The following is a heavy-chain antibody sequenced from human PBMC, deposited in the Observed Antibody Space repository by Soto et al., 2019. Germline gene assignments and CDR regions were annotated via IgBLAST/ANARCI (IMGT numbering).Heavy chain of an antibody. Sequence: DVQLVESGGGLIQPGGSLRLSCAASGFTFRIHCMHWVRQGPGKGLVWVSRICMNGAATAYADSVRGRFTISRDDAEDTLSLQMSSLRHEDTAVYYCVRGTTEWRGMDYWGQGTLVTVSP. D-gene: IGHD2-2*01. V-gene: IGHV3-74*01. CDR3: VRGTTEWRGMDY. CDR2: ICMNGAAT. J-gene: IGHJ4*02. CDR1: GFTFRIHC.